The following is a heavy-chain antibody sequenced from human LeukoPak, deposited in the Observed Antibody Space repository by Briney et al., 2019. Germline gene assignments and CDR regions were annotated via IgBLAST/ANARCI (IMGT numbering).Heavy chain of an antibody. CDR2: IYYSGST. V-gene: IGHV4-59*01. CDR1: GDSISSYY. D-gene: IGHD6-19*01. CDR3: ARDSGPRFDY. Sequence: SETLSLTCTVSGDSISSYYWSWIRQPPGKGLEWIGYIYYSGSTNYNPSLKSRVTISVDTSKNQFSLKVSSVTAADTAVYYCARDSGPRFDYWGQGTLVTVSS. J-gene: IGHJ4*02.